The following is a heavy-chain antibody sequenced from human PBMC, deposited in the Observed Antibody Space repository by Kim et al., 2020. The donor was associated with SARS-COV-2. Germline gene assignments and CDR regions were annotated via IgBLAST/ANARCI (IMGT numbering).Heavy chain of an antibody. D-gene: IGHD6-13*01. CDR3: ARGRLIAAAGTLYYFDY. V-gene: IGHV4-34*01. J-gene: IGHJ4*02. Sequence: LKSRVTISVDTSKNQFSLKLSSVTAADTAVYYCARGRLIAAAGTLYYFDYWGQGTLVTVSS.